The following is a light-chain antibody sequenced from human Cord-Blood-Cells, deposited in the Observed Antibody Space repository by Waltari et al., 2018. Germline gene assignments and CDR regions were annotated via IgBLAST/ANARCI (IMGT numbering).Light chain of an antibody. V-gene: IGKV1-39*01. CDR2: AAS. Sequence: DIQMNQSQSSLSASVGDRVTITCRASQSISSYLNWYQQKPGKAPKLLIYAASSLQSGVPSRFSGSGSGTDFTLTISSLQPEDFATYYCQQSYSTPPAFGQGTRVEIK. CDR1: QSISSY. CDR3: QQSYSTPPA. J-gene: IGKJ1*01.